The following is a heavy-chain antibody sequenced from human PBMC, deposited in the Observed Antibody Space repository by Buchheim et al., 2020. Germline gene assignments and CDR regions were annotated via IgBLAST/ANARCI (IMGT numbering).Heavy chain of an antibody. CDR2: INHSGST. J-gene: IGHJ5*02. CDR1: GGSFSGYY. Sequence: QVQLQQWGAGLLKPSETLSLTCAVYGGSFSGYYWSWIRQPSGKGLEWIGEINHSGSTNYNPSLKSRVTISVDTSKNQFSLKLSSVTAADTAVYYCARGRGIAAAVLNWFDPWGQGTL. V-gene: IGHV4-34*01. CDR3: ARGRGIAAAVLNWFDP. D-gene: IGHD6-13*01.